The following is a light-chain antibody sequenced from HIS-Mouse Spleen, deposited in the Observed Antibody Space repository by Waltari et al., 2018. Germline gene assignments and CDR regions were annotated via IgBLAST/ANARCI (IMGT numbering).Light chain of an antibody. CDR2: DVS. Sequence: QSALTQPRSVSGSPGQSVTISCTGTSSDVGGYNYVSWYQQHPGKAPKLMIYDVSKRPSGVPDRFSDSKSGNTASLTISGLQAEDEADYYCCSYAGSYTLFGGGTKLTVL. J-gene: IGLJ2*01. CDR1: SSDVGGYNY. V-gene: IGLV2-11*01. CDR3: CSYAGSYTL.